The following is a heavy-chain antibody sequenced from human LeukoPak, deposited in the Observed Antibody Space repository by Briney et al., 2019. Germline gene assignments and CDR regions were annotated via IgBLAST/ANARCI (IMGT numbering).Heavy chain of an antibody. V-gene: IGHV3-74*01. CDR1: GFTFSSYW. Sequence: GGSLRFSCAASGFTFSSYWMHWVRQVPGKGLVWVSHIDSDGSGTTYADSVKGRFTISRDNARNTLYLQMNSLRDEDTAVYYCARDSPRTGPWGQGTLVTVSS. D-gene: IGHD1-1*01. CDR3: ARDSPRTGP. CDR2: IDSDGSGT. J-gene: IGHJ5*02.